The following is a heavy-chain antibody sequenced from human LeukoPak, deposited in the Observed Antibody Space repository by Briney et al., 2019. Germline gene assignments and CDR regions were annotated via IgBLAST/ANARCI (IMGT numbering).Heavy chain of an antibody. CDR1: GFTLSTYT. D-gene: IGHD3-10*01. J-gene: IGHJ6*03. CDR2: ISSSSSYI. CDR3: ARSGIKMVRGVIIKSPYHMDV. Sequence: PGGSLRLSCAASGFTLSTYTMNWVRQAPGKGLEWVSSISSSSSYIYYADSVKGRFTISRDDAKNSLSLQMNSLRAEDTAVYYCARSGIKMVRGVIIKSPYHMDVWDKGTTVTVSS. V-gene: IGHV3-21*01.